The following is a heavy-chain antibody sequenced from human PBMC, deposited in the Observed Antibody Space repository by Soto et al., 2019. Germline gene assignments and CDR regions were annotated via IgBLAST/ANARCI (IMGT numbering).Heavy chain of an antibody. Sequence: GGSLRLSCAASGFMFSAYTMNWVRQAPGKGLEWLSSISDDSSYIDYADSLRGRFTVSRDNARNSLYLQIDSLGVEDTAVYYCATPYYFNHWGPGTLVTAPQ. CDR2: ISDDSSYI. CDR3: ATPYYFNH. D-gene: IGHD3-16*01. J-gene: IGHJ1*01. CDR1: GFMFSAYT. V-gene: IGHV3-21*06.